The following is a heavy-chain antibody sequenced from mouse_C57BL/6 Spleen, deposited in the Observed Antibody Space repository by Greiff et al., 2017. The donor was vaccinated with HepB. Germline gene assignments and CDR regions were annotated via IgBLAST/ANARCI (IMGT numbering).Heavy chain of an antibody. CDR3: ARSYYGSSTNY. V-gene: IGHV1-20*01. Sequence: EVQLQQSGPELVKPGDSVKISCKASGYSFTGYFMNWVMQSHGKSLEWIGRINPYNGDTFYNQKFKGKSTLTVDKSSSTAHMELRSLTSEDSAVYYCARSYYGSSTNYWGQGTTLTVSS. J-gene: IGHJ2*01. CDR2: INPYNGDT. CDR1: GYSFTGYF. D-gene: IGHD1-1*01.